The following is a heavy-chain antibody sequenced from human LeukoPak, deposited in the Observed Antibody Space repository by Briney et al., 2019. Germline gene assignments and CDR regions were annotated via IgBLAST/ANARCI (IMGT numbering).Heavy chain of an antibody. J-gene: IGHJ6*02. D-gene: IGHD3-10*01. V-gene: IGHV4-59*01. CDR1: GGSIDGYY. CDR3: ACRSGRNYYGMDV. Sequence: SETLSLTCTDSGGSIDGYYGNWMRQPPAKGLEGIGYTYYSGRTSYNPSLKSRVTISTDTSKEQFTLKLSSVTAADTDVYFCACRSGRNYYGMDVWGQGTTVTVSS. CDR2: TYYSGRT.